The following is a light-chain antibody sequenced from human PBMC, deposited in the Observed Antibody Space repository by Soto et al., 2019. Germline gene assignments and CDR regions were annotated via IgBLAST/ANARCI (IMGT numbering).Light chain of an antibody. Sequence: EVVLTQSPVTLSLTPGERATLSCRASQSFRGLLAWYQQKAGQAPRLLIYDAYNRATDIPPRFSVSGSGTEFTLTIRSLEPEDSAVYSCQQHHMWPITCGQGTRLEIK. CDR2: DAY. CDR1: QSFRGL. V-gene: IGKV3-11*01. CDR3: QQHHMWPIT. J-gene: IGKJ5*01.